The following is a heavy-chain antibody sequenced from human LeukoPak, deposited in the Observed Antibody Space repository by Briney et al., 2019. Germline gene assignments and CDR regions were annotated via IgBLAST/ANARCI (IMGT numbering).Heavy chain of an antibody. CDR2: IIPILGIA. J-gene: IGHJ5*02. D-gene: IGHD3-10*01. Sequence: SVKVSCKASGGTFSSYAISWVRQAPGQGLEWMGGIIPILGIANYAQKFQGRVTTTADKSTSTAYMELSSLRSEDTAVYYCARGGSYYGSGKDWFDPWGQGTLVTVSS. CDR1: GGTFSSYA. V-gene: IGHV1-69*10. CDR3: ARGGSYYGSGKDWFDP.